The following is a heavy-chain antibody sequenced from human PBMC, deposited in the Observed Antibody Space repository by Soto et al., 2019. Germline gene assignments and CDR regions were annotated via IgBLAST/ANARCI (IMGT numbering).Heavy chain of an antibody. V-gene: IGHV4-39*01. D-gene: IGHD2-15*01. Sequence: SETLSLTCSVSGYSVSSSDYYWAWIRQPPGKGLEWIGSMFYSGLTYYNPSLKSRATLSVDTSKNHFSVRLNSVTAADTAVYYCAPLTVSLSGPYGIHVWGQGTTVTVSS. J-gene: IGHJ6*02. CDR3: APLTVSLSGPYGIHV. CDR2: MFYSGLT. CDR1: GYSVSSSDYY.